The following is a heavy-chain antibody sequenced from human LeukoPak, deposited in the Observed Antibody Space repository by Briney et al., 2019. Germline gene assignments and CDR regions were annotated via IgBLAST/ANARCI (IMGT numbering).Heavy chain of an antibody. D-gene: IGHD2-2*01. CDR3: ARGELLGYCSSTSCYALGFDP. V-gene: IGHV4-34*01. CDR2: INKRGGT. J-gene: IGHJ5*02. CDR1: GGSFIGYY. Sequence: SEPLSLPCAVYGGSFIGYYWSWIRQPPGKGLEGMGEINKRGGTNYNPSLKSRVPISVDTSKNQFSLKLSSVTAADTAVYYCARGELLGYCSSTSCYALGFDPWGQGTLVTVSS.